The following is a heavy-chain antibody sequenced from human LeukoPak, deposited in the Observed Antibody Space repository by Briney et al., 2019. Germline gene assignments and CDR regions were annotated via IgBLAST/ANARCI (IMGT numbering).Heavy chain of an antibody. J-gene: IGHJ4*02. CDR3: AKACLLMVFAPGY. CDR2: INSGGTNT. CDR1: GFIFSSYG. D-gene: IGHD2-8*01. V-gene: IGHV3-23*01. Sequence: GGSLRLSCGASGFIFSSYGMSWVRQAPGKGLEWVSTINSGGTNTYYADSVKGRFTISRDNSKNTLYLQMNSLRAEDTAVYYCAKACLLMVFAPGYWGQGTLVTVSS.